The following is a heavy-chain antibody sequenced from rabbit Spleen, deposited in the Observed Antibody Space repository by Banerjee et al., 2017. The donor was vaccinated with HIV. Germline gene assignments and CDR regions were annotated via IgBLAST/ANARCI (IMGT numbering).Heavy chain of an antibody. CDR2: IVGSSSGFT. J-gene: IGHJ6*01. D-gene: IGHD6-1*01. CDR1: GFDFSSSDY. Sequence: QSLEESGGDLVKPGASLTLTCTASGFDFSSSDYMCWVRQAPGKGLEWISCIVGSSSGFTYSATWAKGRFTCSKTSSTTVTLQVTSLTVADTATYFCARDTASSFSSYGMDLWGPGTLVTVS. CDR3: ARDTASSFSSYGMDL. V-gene: IGHV1S40*01.